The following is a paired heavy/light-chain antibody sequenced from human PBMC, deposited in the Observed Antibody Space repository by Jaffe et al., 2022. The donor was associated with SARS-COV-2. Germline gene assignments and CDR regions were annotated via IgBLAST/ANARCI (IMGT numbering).Light chain of an antibody. Sequence: QSVLTQPPSASGTPGQRVTISCSGSSSNIGSNYVYWYQQLPGTAPKLLMYRNNQRPSGVPDRFSGSKSGTSASLAISGLRSEDEADYYCAAWDNSLSGRVVFGGGTKLTVL. V-gene: IGLV1-47*01. CDR2: RNN. CDR3: AAWDNSLSGRVV. CDR1: SSNIGSNY. J-gene: IGLJ2*01.
Heavy chain of an antibody. Sequence: QVQLVESGGGVVQPGRSLRLSCAASGFTFSTYGIHWVRQAPGKGLEWVAFISYDGSNKYYADSVKGRFTISRDNSKNTLYLQMNSLRADDTAVYYCAILLGASDYLDAFDIWGQGTMVTVSS. CDR3: AILLGASDYLDAFDI. J-gene: IGHJ3*02. CDR1: GFTFSTYG. CDR2: ISYDGSNK. V-gene: IGHV3-30*03. D-gene: IGHD4-17*01.